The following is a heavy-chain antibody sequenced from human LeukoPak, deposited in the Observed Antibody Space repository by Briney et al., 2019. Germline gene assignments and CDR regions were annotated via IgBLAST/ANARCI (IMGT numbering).Heavy chain of an antibody. D-gene: IGHD2-15*01. J-gene: IGHJ5*02. CDR2: INPSGGST. CDR1: GYTFTSYG. Sequence: ASVKVSCKASGYTFTSYGFSWVRQAPGQGLEWMGIINPSGGSTSYAQKFQGRVTMTRDTSTSTVYMELSSLRSEDTAVYYCARAGYCSGGSCYSGNWFDPWGQGTLVTVSS. CDR3: ARAGYCSGGSCYSGNWFDP. V-gene: IGHV1-46*01.